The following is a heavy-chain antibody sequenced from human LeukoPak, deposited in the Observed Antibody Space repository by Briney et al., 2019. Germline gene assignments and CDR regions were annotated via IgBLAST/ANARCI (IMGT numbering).Heavy chain of an antibody. J-gene: IGHJ3*02. V-gene: IGHV3-30*18. D-gene: IGHD3-10*01. CDR3: AKDFGEAAFDI. CDR1: GXTFSSYG. Sequence: GGSLRLSCAASGXTFSSYGMHWVRQAPGKGLEWVAIISYDGSDKYYADSVKGRFTISRDNSKNTLYLQMNSLRAEDTAVYYCAKDFGEAAFDIWGQGTMVTVSS. CDR2: ISYDGSDK.